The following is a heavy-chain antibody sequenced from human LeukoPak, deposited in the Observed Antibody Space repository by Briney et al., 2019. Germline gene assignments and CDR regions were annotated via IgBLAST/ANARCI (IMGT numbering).Heavy chain of an antibody. D-gene: IGHD3-22*01. CDR2: NYHSGST. CDR3: ARSSTYDSTGPLAY. V-gene: IGHV4-59*01. CDR1: IGAISRYY. Sequence: SETLSLTCTLSIGAISRYYWSGIRQPPGRGREWIGYNYHSGSTNYTPSLNSRMTLSVDTSKNQFSLKPSAYNSAEGAVYYCARSSTYDSTGPLAYWGQGTLVTVSP. J-gene: IGHJ4*02.